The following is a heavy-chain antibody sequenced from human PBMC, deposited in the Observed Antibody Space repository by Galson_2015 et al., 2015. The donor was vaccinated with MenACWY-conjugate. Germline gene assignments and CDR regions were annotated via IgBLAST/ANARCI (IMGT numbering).Heavy chain of an antibody. CDR3: AKEIWRRDHGNDHPPDY. D-gene: IGHD3-3*01. CDR2: LSGSGTTT. V-gene: IGHV3-23*01. CDR1: GFSVSSYA. J-gene: IGHJ4*02. Sequence: SLRLSCAASGFSVSSYAMSWVRQAPGKGLEWVSSLSGSGTTTYFADSVKGRFTISRDNSKNTLYLQMNSLRAEDTAVYYCAKEIWRRDHGNDHPPDYWGQGTLVTVSS.